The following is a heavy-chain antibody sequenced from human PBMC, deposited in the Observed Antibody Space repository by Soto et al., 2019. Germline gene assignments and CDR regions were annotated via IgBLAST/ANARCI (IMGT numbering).Heavy chain of an antibody. CDR1: GFTFASSA. Sequence: SVKVSCKASGFTFASSAVQWVRQTRGQRLEWIGWIVVASGNTNYAQKFQERLTITRDMSTSTAYMELSSLRSEDPGNMITFGGVEVHNIDYWGQGTLVNVSS. J-gene: IGHJ4*02. D-gene: IGHD3-16*01. CDR3: FGGVEVHNIDY. CDR2: IVVASGNT. V-gene: IGHV1-58*01.